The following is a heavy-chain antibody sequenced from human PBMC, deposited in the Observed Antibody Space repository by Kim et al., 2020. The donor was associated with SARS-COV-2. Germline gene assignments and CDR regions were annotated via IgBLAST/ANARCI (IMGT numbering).Heavy chain of an antibody. CDR2: IKQDGSAK. D-gene: IGHD2-2*01. CDR1: GFTFSSYW. V-gene: IGHV3-7*01. Sequence: GGSLRLSCAASGFTFSSYWMSWVRQAPGKGLAWVANIKQDGSAKYYVDSVKGRFTISSDNAKDSPYLQMNSLRAEETAVYYCATGGPSAAAKILDWSQGTLVTVSA. CDR3: ATGGPSAAAKILD. J-gene: IGHJ4*02.